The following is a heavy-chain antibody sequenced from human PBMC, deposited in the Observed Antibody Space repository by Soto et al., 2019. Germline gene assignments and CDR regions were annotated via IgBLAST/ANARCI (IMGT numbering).Heavy chain of an antibody. V-gene: IGHV1-69*13. CDR1: GGTFSSYA. CDR3: ARSSYYDILTGYYMSDYYFDY. CDR2: IIPIFGTA. D-gene: IGHD3-9*01. J-gene: IGHJ4*02. Sequence: GASVKVSCKASGGTFSSYAISWVRQAPGQGLEWMGGIIPIFGTANYAQKFQGRVTITADESTSTAYMELSSLRSEDTAVYYCARSSYYDILTGYYMSDYYFDYWGQGTLVTVSS.